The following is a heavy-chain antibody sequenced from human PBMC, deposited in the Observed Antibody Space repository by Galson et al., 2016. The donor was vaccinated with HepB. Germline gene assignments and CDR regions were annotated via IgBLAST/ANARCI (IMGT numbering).Heavy chain of an antibody. CDR3: ARDGGGGYNLDY. D-gene: IGHD5-24*01. CDR2: INTDGSST. V-gene: IGHV3-74*01. CDR1: GFTVSSDY. Sequence: SLRLSCAASGFTVSSDYMNWVRQAPGKGLVWVSRINTDGSSTSYADSVKGRFTISRDNAKNTLYLQMNSLRAEDTAVYYCARDGGGGYNLDYWGQGTTVTVSS. J-gene: IGHJ6*02.